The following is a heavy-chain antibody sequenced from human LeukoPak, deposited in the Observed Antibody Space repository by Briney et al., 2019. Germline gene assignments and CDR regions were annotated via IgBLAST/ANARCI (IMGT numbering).Heavy chain of an antibody. V-gene: IGHV4-59*12. CDR1: VGSISSYY. J-gene: IGHJ4*02. D-gene: IGHD5-12*01. CDR3: ARGRRWLQLNY. CDR2: IYYSGST. Sequence: SETLSLTCTVSVGSISSYYWSWIRQPPGKGLEWIGYIYYSGSTNYNPSLKSRVTISVDTSKNQFSLKLSSVTAADTAVYYCARGRRWLQLNYWGQGTLVTVSS.